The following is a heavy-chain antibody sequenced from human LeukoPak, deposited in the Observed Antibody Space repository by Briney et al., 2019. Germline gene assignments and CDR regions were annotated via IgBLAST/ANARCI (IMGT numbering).Heavy chain of an antibody. CDR1: GGSISSSNYY. Sequence: ETLSLTCTVSGGSISSSNYYWGWIRQPPGKGLEWIVSIYYRGSTDYNPSLKSRVTISVDTSKNPFSLRLSSVTAADTAVYYCARHSGSYLYYFDFWGQGALVTVSS. CDR3: ARHSGSYLYYFDF. CDR2: IYYRGST. V-gene: IGHV4-39*01. D-gene: IGHD1-26*01. J-gene: IGHJ4*02.